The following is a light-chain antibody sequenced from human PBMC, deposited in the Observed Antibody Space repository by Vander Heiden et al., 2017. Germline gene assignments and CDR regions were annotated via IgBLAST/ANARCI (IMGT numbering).Light chain of an antibody. CDR1: TSNIGINP. Sequence: QSVLTQPPSASGTPGQRVTISCSGSTSNIGINPVCCYQQLPGTAPKLLVYSDTQRPSGVPDRFSGSRSGTSASLAISGLQSEDEADYYCAAWDDSPTGYVVFGGGTKLTVI. V-gene: IGLV1-44*01. CDR2: SDT. J-gene: IGLJ2*01. CDR3: AAWDDSPTGYVV.